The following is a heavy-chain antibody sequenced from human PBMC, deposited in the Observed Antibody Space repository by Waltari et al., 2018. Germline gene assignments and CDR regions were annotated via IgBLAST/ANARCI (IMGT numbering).Heavy chain of an antibody. Sequence: QVQLVQSGAEVKKPGASGKVYCQVAGDTGTELSLDWVRQAPGKGLEWMGTFNPEDDETIFAQKFQGRVTMTEDTSTDTAYMELSSLRSEDTAVYYCATGLSVVVGFDYWGQGTLVTVSS. CDR3: ATGLSVVVGFDY. CDR2: FNPEDDET. D-gene: IGHD2-15*01. V-gene: IGHV1-24*01. CDR1: GDTGTELS. J-gene: IGHJ4*02.